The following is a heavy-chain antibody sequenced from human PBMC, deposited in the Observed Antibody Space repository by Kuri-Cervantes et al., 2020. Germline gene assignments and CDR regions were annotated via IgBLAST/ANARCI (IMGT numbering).Heavy chain of an antibody. Sequence: SETLSLTCAVYGGSFSGYYWSWIRQPPGKGLEWIGKINHSGSTNYNPSLKSRVTISVDTSKNQFSLKLSSVTAADTAVYYCARGPAGYSYGTYFDYWGQGTLVTVSS. J-gene: IGHJ4*02. V-gene: IGHV4-34*01. D-gene: IGHD5-18*01. CDR3: ARGPAGYSYGTYFDY. CDR2: INHSGST. CDR1: GGSFSGYY.